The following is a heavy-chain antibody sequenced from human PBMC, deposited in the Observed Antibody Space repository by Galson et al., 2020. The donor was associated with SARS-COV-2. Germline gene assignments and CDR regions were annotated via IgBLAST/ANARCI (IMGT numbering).Heavy chain of an antibody. CDR3: AKVTGPYCRSGNCASYPHY. D-gene: IGHD2-15*01. V-gene: IGHV3-30*18. Sequence: GESLKISCAASGITLSNYGMHWVRQAPGKGLEWVAVISYDGSNEKYADSVKGRFTISRDNSKNTLFLQMNSLRAEDTAVYLCAKVTGPYCRSGNCASYPHYWGQGTLFTVSP. CDR2: ISYDGSNE. CDR1: GITLSNYG. J-gene: IGHJ4*02.